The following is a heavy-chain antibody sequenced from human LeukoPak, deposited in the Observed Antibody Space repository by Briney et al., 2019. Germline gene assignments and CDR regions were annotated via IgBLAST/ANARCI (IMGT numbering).Heavy chain of an antibody. J-gene: IGHJ3*02. CDR1: GFTFSSYV. Sequence: GGSLRLSCAASGFTFSSYVMHWVRQAPGKGLEWVALIWYDGSDKYYADSVKGRFTISRDNSKNTLYLQVNSLRAEDTAVYYCASEGGVDCSSASCYGTDAFDIWGQGTMVTVSS. V-gene: IGHV3-33*01. D-gene: IGHD2-2*01. CDR2: IWYDGSDK. CDR3: ASEGGVDCSSASCYGTDAFDI.